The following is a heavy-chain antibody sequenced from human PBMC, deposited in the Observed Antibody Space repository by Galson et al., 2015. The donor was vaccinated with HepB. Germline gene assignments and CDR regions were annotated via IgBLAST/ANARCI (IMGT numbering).Heavy chain of an antibody. CDR1: GFTVSSNY. CDR2: IYSGGST. V-gene: IGHV3-66*01. J-gene: IGHJ2*01. CDR3: ASMRLDSSGYYPWYFDL. Sequence: SLRLSCAASGFTVSSNYMSWVRQAPGKGLEWVSVIYSGGSTYYADSVKGRSTISRDNSKNTLYLQMNSLRAEDTAVYYCASMRLDSSGYYPWYFDLWGQGTLVTVSS. D-gene: IGHD3-22*01.